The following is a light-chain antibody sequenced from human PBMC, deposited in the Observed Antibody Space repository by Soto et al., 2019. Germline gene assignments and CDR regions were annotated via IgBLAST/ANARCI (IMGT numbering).Light chain of an antibody. Sequence: EIVLTQSPATLSLSPGERATLSCRASQSVSSYLAWYQQKPGQAPRLLIYDASNRATGIPARFSGSGSGTDFTLTISSLEPEDNTIYYCQQRSNWPPITFGHGTRLEIK. CDR3: QQRSNWPPIT. J-gene: IGKJ5*01. V-gene: IGKV3-11*01. CDR2: DAS. CDR1: QSVSSY.